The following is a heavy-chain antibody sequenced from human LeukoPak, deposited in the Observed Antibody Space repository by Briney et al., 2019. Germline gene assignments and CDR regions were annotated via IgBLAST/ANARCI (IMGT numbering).Heavy chain of an antibody. CDR3: ARGPRYYDILTGYSNWFDP. D-gene: IGHD3-9*01. Sequence: SETLSLTCTVSGGSISTNTYYWAWIRQPPGKGPEWIGSVYYRGSTYYNPSLGSRVTVSMDTSKNQFSLKMSSVTAADTAVYYCARGPRYYDILTGYSNWFDPWGQGTLVTVSS. CDR1: GGSISTNTYY. CDR2: VYYRGST. V-gene: IGHV4-39*01. J-gene: IGHJ5*02.